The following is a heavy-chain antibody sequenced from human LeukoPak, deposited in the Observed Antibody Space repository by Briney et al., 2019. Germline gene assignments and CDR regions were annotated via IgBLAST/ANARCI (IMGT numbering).Heavy chain of an antibody. J-gene: IGHJ4*02. D-gene: IGHD6-19*01. CDR1: GFTFSSYD. CDR3: ARAGSGWYDFDC. Sequence: GGSLRLSCAASGFTFSSYDMHWVRQATGKGLEWVSAIGTAGDTYYPGSVKGRFTISRENAKNSLYLQMNSLRAGDTAVYYCARAGSGWYDFDCWGQGTLVTVSS. CDR2: IGTAGDT. V-gene: IGHV3-13*01.